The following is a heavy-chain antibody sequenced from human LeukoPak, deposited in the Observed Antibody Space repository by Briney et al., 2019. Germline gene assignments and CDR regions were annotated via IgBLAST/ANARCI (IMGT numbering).Heavy chain of an antibody. Sequence: SQTLSLTCTVSGGSISSGSYYWSWIRQPAGKGLEWIGRIYTSGSTNYNPSLKSRVTISVDTSKNQFSLKLSSVTAADTAVYYCARNYYDSSGYSHGVDYWGQGTLVTVSS. J-gene: IGHJ4*02. V-gene: IGHV4-61*02. CDR2: IYTSGST. D-gene: IGHD3-22*01. CDR3: ARNYYDSSGYSHGVDY. CDR1: GGSISSGSYY.